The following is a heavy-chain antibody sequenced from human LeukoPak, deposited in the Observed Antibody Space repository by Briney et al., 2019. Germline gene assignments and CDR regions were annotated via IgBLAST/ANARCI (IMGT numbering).Heavy chain of an antibody. V-gene: IGHV1-69*02. CDR1: GGTFSSYT. D-gene: IGHD6-6*01. CDR3: AIVYSSSTGPLRHAEVDY. J-gene: IGHJ4*02. CDR2: IIPILGIA. Sequence: ASLKVSCKASGGTFSSYTISWVRQAPGQGLEWMGRIIPILGIANYAQKFQATVTITADQSTSTAYKELSSLRSEDTAVYYCAIVYSSSTGPLRHAEVDYWGQGTLVTVPS.